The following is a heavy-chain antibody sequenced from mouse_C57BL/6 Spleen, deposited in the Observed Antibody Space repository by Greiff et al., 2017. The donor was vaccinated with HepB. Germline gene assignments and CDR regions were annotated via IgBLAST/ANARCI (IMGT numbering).Heavy chain of an antibody. Sequence: EVKLMESGGGLVKPGGSLKLSCAASGFTFSSYAMSWVRQTPEKRLEWVATISDGGSYTYYPDNVKGRFTISRDNAKNNLYLQMSHLKSEDTAMYYCARDPLYGSSDSFDYWGQGTTLTVSS. CDR2: ISDGGSYT. CDR3: ARDPLYGSSDSFDY. V-gene: IGHV5-4*01. J-gene: IGHJ2*01. D-gene: IGHD1-1*01. CDR1: GFTFSSYA.